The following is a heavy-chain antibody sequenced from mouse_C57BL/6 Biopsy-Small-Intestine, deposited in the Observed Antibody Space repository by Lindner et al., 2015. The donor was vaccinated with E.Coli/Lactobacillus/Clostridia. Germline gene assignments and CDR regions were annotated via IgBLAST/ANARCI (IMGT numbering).Heavy chain of an antibody. Sequence: VQLQESGAELVRPGSSVKMSCKTSGYSFTSYGINWVKQRPGQGLEWIGFIYIRNDYKVYSEKFKGKATLTVDKSSSTAHMEIRSLTSEDSAVYYCARILDSHYVDYFVMDYWGQGTSVTVSS. CDR3: ARILDSHYVDYFVMDY. CDR2: IYIRNDYK. V-gene: IGHV1-58*01. CDR1: GYSFTSYG. D-gene: IGHD1-2*01. J-gene: IGHJ4*01.